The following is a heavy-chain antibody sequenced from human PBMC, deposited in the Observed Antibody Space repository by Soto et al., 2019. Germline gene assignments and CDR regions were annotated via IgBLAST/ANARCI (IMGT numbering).Heavy chain of an antibody. CDR3: ARDAQSRIQLWLPDAFDI. Sequence: EVQLVESGGGLVQPGGSLRLSCAASGFTFSSYSMNWVRQAPGKGLEWVSYISSSSSTIYYADSVKGRFTISRDNAKNSLYLQMNSLRDEDTAVYYCARDAQSRIQLWLPDAFDIWGQGTMVTVSS. D-gene: IGHD5-18*01. J-gene: IGHJ3*02. CDR1: GFTFSSYS. V-gene: IGHV3-48*02. CDR2: ISSSSSTI.